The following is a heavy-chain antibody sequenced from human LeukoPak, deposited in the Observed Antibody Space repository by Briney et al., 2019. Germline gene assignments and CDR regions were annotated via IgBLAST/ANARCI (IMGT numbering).Heavy chain of an antibody. D-gene: IGHD3-10*01. CDR3: ASKGRGVISHYFDY. V-gene: IGHV4-39*01. Sequence: SETLSLTCSVSGVSISSSGYYWGWIRQPPGKGLEWIGSISFSGSTYYNPSLKSRVTISVDTSKNQFSLKLSSVTAADTAVYYCASKGRGVISHYFDYWGQGTLVTVSS. CDR1: GVSISSSGYY. CDR2: ISFSGST. J-gene: IGHJ4*02.